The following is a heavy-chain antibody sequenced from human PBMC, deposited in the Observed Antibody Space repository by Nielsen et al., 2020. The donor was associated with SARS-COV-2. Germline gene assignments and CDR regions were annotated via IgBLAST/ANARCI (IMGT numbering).Heavy chain of an antibody. J-gene: IGHJ4*01. D-gene: IGHD3-16*01. CDR3: AKVSSGGVDY. Sequence: GGSLRLSCAASGFTFDDYAMHWVRQAPGKGLEWVSGISWNSGSIGYADSVKGRFTISRDNAKNSLYLQMNSLRAEDTALYYCAKVSSGGVDYWGQGTLVTVSS. CDR1: GFTFDDYA. CDR2: ISWNSGSI. V-gene: IGHV3-9*01.